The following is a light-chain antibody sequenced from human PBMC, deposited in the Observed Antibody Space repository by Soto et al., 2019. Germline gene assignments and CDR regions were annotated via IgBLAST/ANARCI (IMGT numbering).Light chain of an antibody. CDR3: HQYNGWPRT. CDR1: QSVSSN. Sequence: EIVMTQSPATLSVSPGERATLSCRASQSVSSNLAWYQQKPGQAPRLLIYGASSRATGIPARFSGGGSGTEFTLTITSLQSEDFAVYYCHQYNGWPRTFGQGTKVDI. CDR2: GAS. J-gene: IGKJ1*01. V-gene: IGKV3D-15*01.